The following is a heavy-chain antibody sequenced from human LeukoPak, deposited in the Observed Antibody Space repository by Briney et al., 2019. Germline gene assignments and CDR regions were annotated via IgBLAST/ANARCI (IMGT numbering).Heavy chain of an antibody. CDR3: AKAKGVDFWSGYFEY. D-gene: IGHD3-3*01. CDR2: ISGSGGST. V-gene: IGHV3-23*01. CDR1: GFTYSSYA. Sequence: GGSLRLSCAASGFTYSSYAMTWVRQAPGKGLEWVSTISGSGGSTYYADSVKGRFTISRDNSKNTLYLQMNSLRAEDTAVYYCAKAKGVDFWSGYFEYWGQGTLVTVSS. J-gene: IGHJ4*02.